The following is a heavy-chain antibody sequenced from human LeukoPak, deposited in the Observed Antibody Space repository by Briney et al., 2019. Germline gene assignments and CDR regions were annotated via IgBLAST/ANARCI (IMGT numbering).Heavy chain of an antibody. CDR3: VKHDKKYSSASETYDY. CDR1: GDSIRSYY. D-gene: IGHD6-6*01. V-gene: IGHV4-59*08. J-gene: IGHJ4*02. CDR2: TYYTGST. Sequence: SETLSLTCTVSGDSIRSYYWSWIRQSPGKGLEWIGYTYYTGSTRYNPSLKSRVTISMDTSENQFSLWLSSVTATDTALYYCVKHDKKYSSASETYDYWGQGTLVTVSS.